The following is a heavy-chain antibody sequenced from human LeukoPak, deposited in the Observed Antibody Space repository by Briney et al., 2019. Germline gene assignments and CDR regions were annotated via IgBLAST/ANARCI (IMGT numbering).Heavy chain of an antibody. D-gene: IGHD1-1*01. Sequence: GASVKVSCKASGYTFTSYYMHWVRQAPGQGLEWMGIINPSGGSTSYAQKFQGRVMISADESTNTAYMELSSLRSEDTAVYYCAGDRPNWKFEVDLFDGWGQETLVVVSS. CDR2: INPSGGST. CDR1: GYTFTSYY. J-gene: IGHJ4*02. V-gene: IGHV1-46*01. CDR3: AGDRPNWKFEVDLFDG.